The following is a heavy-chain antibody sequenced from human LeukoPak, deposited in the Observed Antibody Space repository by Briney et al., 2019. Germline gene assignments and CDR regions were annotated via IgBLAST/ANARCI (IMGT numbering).Heavy chain of an antibody. D-gene: IGHD3-22*01. J-gene: IGHJ4*02. CDR2: ISDSGGST. V-gene: IGHV3-23*01. CDR1: GITLSNYG. Sequence: GGSLRLSCAVSGITLSNYGMSWVRQAPGKGLEWVAGISDSGGSTKYADSVKGRFTISRDNPKNTLHLQMNSLRVEDTAVYFCAKRGVVIRVILVGFHKEAYYFDSWGQGALVTVSS. CDR3: AKRGVVIRVILVGFHKEAYYFDS.